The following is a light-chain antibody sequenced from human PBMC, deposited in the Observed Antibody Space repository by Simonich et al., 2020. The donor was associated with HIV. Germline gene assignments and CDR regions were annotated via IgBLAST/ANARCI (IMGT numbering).Light chain of an antibody. Sequence: DIVMSQSPLSLPVTPGEPASISCRSSHSLLEINGYNYLDWYLQKPGQSPQLLIYLGSNRASGVPDRFSGSGSGTDFTLKISRVEAEDVGVYYCMQALQTPLTFGGGTKVEIK. CDR1: HSLLEINGYNY. V-gene: IGKV2-28*01. CDR3: MQALQTPLT. CDR2: LGS. J-gene: IGKJ4*01.